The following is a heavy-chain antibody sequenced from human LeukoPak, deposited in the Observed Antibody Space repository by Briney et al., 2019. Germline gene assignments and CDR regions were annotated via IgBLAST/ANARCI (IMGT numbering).Heavy chain of an antibody. D-gene: IGHD3-22*01. V-gene: IGHV3-66*02. CDR1: GFTVSSNY. J-gene: IGHJ3*02. Sequence: PGGSLRLSCAASGFTVSSNYMSWVRQAPGKGLKWVSVVYDDGSTYYADSAKGRFAISRDNSKNTLYLQMNSLRTEDTAVYYCARDRRYYYDSSGSDAFDIWGQGTMVTVSS. CDR3: ARDRRYYYDSSGSDAFDI. CDR2: VYDDGST.